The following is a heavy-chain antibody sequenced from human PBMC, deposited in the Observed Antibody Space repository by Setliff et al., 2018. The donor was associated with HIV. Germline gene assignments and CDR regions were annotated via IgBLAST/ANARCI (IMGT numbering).Heavy chain of an antibody. CDR3: AREGIAAAGSYSYGFGQIDY. J-gene: IGHJ4*02. CDR2: IIPILGSTI. CDR1: GGTFISHP. Sequence: GASVKVSCKASGGTFISHPINWVRQAPGQGLEWMGGIIPILGSTIYYAGSVKGRFTISRDNAKNSLYLQMNSLRAEDTAVYYCAREGIAAAGSYSYGFGQIDYWGQGTLVTVSS. V-gene: IGHV1-69*10. D-gene: IGHD6-13*01.